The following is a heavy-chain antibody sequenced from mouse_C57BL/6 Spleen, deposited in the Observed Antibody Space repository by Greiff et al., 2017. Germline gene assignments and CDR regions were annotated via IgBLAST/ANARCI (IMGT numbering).Heavy chain of an antibody. Sequence: QVQLQQPGAELVKPGASVKLSCKASGYTFTSYWMHWVKQRPGQGLEWIGMIHPNSGSTNYNEKFKSKATLTVDKSSSTAYMQLSSLTSDDAAVYYCATCYYGSSNFDYWGQGTTLTVSS. D-gene: IGHD1-1*01. V-gene: IGHV1-64*01. CDR1: GYTFTSYW. J-gene: IGHJ2*01. CDR2: IHPNSGST. CDR3: ATCYYGSSNFDY.